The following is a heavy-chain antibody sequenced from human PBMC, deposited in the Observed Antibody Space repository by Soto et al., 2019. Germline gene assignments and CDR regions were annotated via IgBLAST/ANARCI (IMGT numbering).Heavy chain of an antibody. J-gene: IGHJ4*02. Sequence: GGSLRLSCAVAGVTFSSYEMNWVRLAPGKGLEWVSYISTSGSTIYYADSVKGRFTISRDNAKNSLYLQMNSLRAEDTAIYYCARENLDYWGQGTLVTVSS. CDR2: ISTSGSTI. CDR1: GVTFSSYE. CDR3: ARENLDY. V-gene: IGHV3-48*03.